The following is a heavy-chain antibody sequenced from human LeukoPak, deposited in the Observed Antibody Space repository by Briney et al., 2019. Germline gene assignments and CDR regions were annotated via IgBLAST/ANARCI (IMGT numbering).Heavy chain of an antibody. D-gene: IGHD3-10*01. CDR2: IYTSGST. CDR3: ARWAYYGSGSYYNPSDY. J-gene: IGHJ4*02. V-gene: IGHV4-61*02. Sequence: PSQTLSLTCTVSGGSISSGSYYWRWIRQPAGKGLEWIGRIYTSGSTNYNPSLKSRVTISVDTSKNQFSLKLSSVTAADTAVYYCARWAYYGSGSYYNPSDYWGQGTLVTASS. CDR1: GGSISSGSYY.